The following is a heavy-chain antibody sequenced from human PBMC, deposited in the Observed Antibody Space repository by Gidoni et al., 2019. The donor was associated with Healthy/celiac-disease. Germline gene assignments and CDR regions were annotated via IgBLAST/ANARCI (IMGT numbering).Heavy chain of an antibody. CDR3: AKGRDYLVYYYMDV. V-gene: IGHV3-23*01. CDR1: GFTFNNYA. CDR2: ISGTGGST. D-gene: IGHD4-17*01. Sequence: EVQLLESGGGLGQPGGSLRLSCAASGFTFNNYAMTWVRLSPGKGLEWVSAISGTGGSTYYAASVKGRFTISRDNSKNTLYLQMNSLRAEDTAVYYCAKGRDYLVYYYMDVWGKGTTVTVSS. J-gene: IGHJ6*03.